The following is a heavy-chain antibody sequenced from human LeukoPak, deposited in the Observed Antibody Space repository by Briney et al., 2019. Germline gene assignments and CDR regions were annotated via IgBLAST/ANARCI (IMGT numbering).Heavy chain of an antibody. J-gene: IGHJ6*02. CDR1: GFTFSSSA. CDR2: ISASGGST. Sequence: TGGSLRLSCAASGFTFSSSAMSWVRQVPGKGLEWVSGISASGGSTYYADSVRGRFTISRDNSKNTLYLQMNSLRAEDTAVYYCARDGSYGYVDYYYYGMDVWGQGTTVTVSS. CDR3: ARDGSYGYVDYYYYGMDV. D-gene: IGHD5-18*01. V-gene: IGHV3-23*01.